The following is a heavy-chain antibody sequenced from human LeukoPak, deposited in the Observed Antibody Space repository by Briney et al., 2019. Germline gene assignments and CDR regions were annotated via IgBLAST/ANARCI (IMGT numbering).Heavy chain of an antibody. CDR2: MFYGGTT. CDR3: VRHWVHDFGGSDWYFDL. J-gene: IGHJ2*01. Sequence: SETLSPTCTVSGDSLSRSSWSWIRQSPGGGLEWIGYMFYGGTTNHNPSLKGRVTMSMVTSKDQFSLSLSSVTAADTAVYFCVRHWVHDFGGSDWYFDLWGRGTLVTVSS. CDR1: GDSLSRSS. V-gene: IGHV4-59*08. D-gene: IGHD4-23*01.